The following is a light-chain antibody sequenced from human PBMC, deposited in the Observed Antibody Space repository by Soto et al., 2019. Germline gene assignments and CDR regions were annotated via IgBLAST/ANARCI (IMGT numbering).Light chain of an antibody. J-gene: IGLJ3*02. V-gene: IGLV2-14*01. CDR2: EVS. Sequence: SALTQPASVSGSPGQSITISCTGTSSDVGGYNYVSWYQQYPGKAPKLMIYEVSNRPSGVSNRFSGSKSGNTASLTISGLQAEDEADYYCSSYTSSILVFGGGTK. CDR1: SSDVGGYNY. CDR3: SSYTSSILV.